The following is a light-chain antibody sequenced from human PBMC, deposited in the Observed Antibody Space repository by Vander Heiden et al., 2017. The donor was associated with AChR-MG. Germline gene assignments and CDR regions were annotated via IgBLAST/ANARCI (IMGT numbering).Light chain of an antibody. CDR1: QSVSRNY. J-gene: IGKJ1*01. Sequence: EIVLTQSPATLSLSPGERATLSCGASQSVSRNYLAWYQQRPGLAPRLLIYDASTRATGVPDRFSGSGSGKDFTLTISRLEPEDFAVYYCQQYGTSPPWTFGQGTRVEIK. V-gene: IGKV3D-20*01. CDR3: QQYGTSPPWT. CDR2: DAS.